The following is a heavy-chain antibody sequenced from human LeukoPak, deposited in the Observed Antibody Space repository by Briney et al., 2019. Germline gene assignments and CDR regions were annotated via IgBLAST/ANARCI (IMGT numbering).Heavy chain of an antibody. V-gene: IGHV3-21*01. CDR1: GFTFSNYN. D-gene: IGHD4-23*01. CDR2: ISSSSTYI. CDR3: ARDLRDCGGNCFGWFDP. J-gene: IGHJ5*02. Sequence: GGSLRLSCAASGFTFSNYNMNWVRQAPGKGLEWVSSISSSSTYIYYVDSVKGRFTISRDNAKNSLYLQMNSLRAEDTAVYYCARDLRDCGGNCFGWFDPWGLGTMVTVSS.